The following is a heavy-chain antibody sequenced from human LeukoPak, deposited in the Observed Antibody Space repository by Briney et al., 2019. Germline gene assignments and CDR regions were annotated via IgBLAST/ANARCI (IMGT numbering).Heavy chain of an antibody. J-gene: IGHJ4*02. Sequence: GGSLRFSCAASGFSFSSSGMNWVRQAPGMGLEWVAFISGRSNYIYYADSVQGRFTISRDNAKNSLYLQMNSLRAEDTAVYYCVRDGGSSWSYFDYWGQGTLVTVSS. V-gene: IGHV3-21*01. CDR3: VRDGGSSWSYFDY. CDR1: GFSFSSSG. D-gene: IGHD6-13*01. CDR2: ISGRSNYI.